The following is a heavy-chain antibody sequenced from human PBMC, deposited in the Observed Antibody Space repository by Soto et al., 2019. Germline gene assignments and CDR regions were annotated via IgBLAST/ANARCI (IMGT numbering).Heavy chain of an antibody. CDR1: GASISRGAYY. J-gene: IGHJ5*02. V-gene: IGHV4-31*03. Sequence: TLSLTCSVSGASISRGAYYWSWIRQHPGQGLVWIVNIYYSGSAYYNPSLKSRVTISVDTSKNQFSLMLSSVTAAATADYYCARCVLANWRTENCLDPWGQGTMVTVSS. D-gene: IGHD1-20*01. CDR3: ARCVLANWRTENCLDP. CDR2: IYYSGSA.